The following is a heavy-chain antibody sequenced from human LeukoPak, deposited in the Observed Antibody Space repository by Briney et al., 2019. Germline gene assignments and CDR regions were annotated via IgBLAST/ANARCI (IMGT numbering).Heavy chain of an antibody. CDR1: GFTFSSYA. V-gene: IGHV3-23*01. CDR3: AKDTSIGKYCTNGVCSPFDY. Sequence: GGSLRLSCAGSGFTFSSYAMSWVRQTPGQGLEWVSVISDSGDYTSYADSVRGRFTISRDNSRNTLYLQMISLRPEDTAVYYCAKDTSIGKYCTNGVCSPFDYWGQGTLVTVSS. CDR2: ISDSGDYT. J-gene: IGHJ4*02. D-gene: IGHD2-8*01.